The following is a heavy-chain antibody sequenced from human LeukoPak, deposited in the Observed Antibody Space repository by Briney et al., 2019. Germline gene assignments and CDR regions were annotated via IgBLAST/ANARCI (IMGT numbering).Heavy chain of an antibody. Sequence: HPGGSLRLSCAASGFTFSSYAMSWVRQAPGKGLEWVSAISGSGGSTYYADSVKGRFTISRDNSKNTLYLQMNSLRAEDTAVYYCARDLLQVGATIFDYWGQGTLVTVSS. CDR2: ISGSGGST. V-gene: IGHV3-23*01. CDR3: ARDLLQVGATIFDY. CDR1: GFTFSSYA. J-gene: IGHJ4*02. D-gene: IGHD1-26*01.